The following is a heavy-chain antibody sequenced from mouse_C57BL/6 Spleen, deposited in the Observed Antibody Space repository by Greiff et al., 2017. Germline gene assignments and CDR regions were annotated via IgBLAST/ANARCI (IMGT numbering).Heavy chain of an antibody. Sequence: DVKLQESGGGLVKPGGSLKLSCAASGFTFSDYGMHWVRQAPEKGLEWVAYISSGSSTIYYADTVKGRFTISRDNAKNTLFLQMTSLRSEDTAMYYCARGILRWGYFDVWGTGTTVTVSS. V-gene: IGHV5-17*01. CDR2: ISSGSSTI. CDR1: GFTFSDYG. D-gene: IGHD1-1*01. J-gene: IGHJ1*03. CDR3: ARGILRWGYFDV.